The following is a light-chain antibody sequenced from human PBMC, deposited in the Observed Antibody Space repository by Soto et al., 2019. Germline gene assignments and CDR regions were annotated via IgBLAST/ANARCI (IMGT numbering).Light chain of an antibody. CDR1: SSDVGGYYY. CDR2: DVS. J-gene: IGLJ2*01. Sequence: QSALPQPRIVSGSTGQSVTISCTGPSSDVGGYYYVSWYQQHPGKAPKLMIYDVSKRPSGVPDRFSGSKSGNTASLTISGLQAEDEADYYCCSYAGSYTVVFGGGTKVTVL. V-gene: IGLV2-11*01. CDR3: CSYAGSYTVV.